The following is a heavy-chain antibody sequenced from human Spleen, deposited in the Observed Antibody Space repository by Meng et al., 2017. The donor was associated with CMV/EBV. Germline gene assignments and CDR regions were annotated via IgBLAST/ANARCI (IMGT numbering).Heavy chain of an antibody. J-gene: IGHJ4*02. V-gene: IGHV5-51*01. CDR2: IYPGDSDT. D-gene: IGHD3-22*01. Sequence: KVSCKGSGYSFTSYWIGWVRQMPGKGLEWMGIIYPGDSDTRYSPSFQGQVTISADKSISTAYLQWSSLKASDTAMYYCARSYYYDSSGQRGGFYFDYWGQGTLVTASS. CDR3: ARSYYYDSSGQRGGFYFDY. CDR1: GYSFTSYW.